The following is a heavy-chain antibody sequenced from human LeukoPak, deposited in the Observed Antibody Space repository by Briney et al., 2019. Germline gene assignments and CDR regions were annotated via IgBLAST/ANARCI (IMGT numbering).Heavy chain of an antibody. CDR2: IDHFRNT. J-gene: IGHJ5*02. D-gene: IGHD1-1*01. CDR1: GASFSNSY. CDR3: ATASQLGSYNWFDP. V-gene: IGHV4-34*01. Sequence: SETLSLTCAVYGASFSNSYWSWIRQPPGKGLEWIGEIDHFRNTKYNPSLKGRVTISLDTSKNQFSLDLTSVTATDTAVYYCATASQLGSYNWFDPWGQGTLVTVSS.